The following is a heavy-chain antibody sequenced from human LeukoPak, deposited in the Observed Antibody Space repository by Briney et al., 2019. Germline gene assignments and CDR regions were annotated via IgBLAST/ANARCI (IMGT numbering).Heavy chain of an antibody. V-gene: IGHV4-34*01. Sequence: SETLSLTCAVYGGSFSGYYWSWIRQPPGKGLEWIGEINHSGSTNYNPSLKSRVTISVDTSKNQFSLKLSSVTAADTAVYYCARDLLYYDYNNYYYYYMDVWGKGTTVTVSS. CDR1: GGSFSGYY. CDR2: INHSGST. J-gene: IGHJ6*03. D-gene: IGHD3-16*01. CDR3: ARDLLYYDYNNYYYYYMDV.